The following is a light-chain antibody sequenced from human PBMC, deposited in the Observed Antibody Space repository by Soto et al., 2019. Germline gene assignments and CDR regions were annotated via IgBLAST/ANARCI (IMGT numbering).Light chain of an antibody. V-gene: IGLV1-40*01. CDR3: QSYDSSLSGPVV. Sequence: QSVLTQPPSVSGAPGQRVTISCTGSSSNIGAGYDVHWYQLLPGTAPKLLIYGNNNRPTGVPDRFSGSKSGTSASLAITGLQADDEPDYYCQSYDSSLSGPVVFGGGTKLTVL. CDR2: GNN. J-gene: IGLJ2*01. CDR1: SSNIGAGYD.